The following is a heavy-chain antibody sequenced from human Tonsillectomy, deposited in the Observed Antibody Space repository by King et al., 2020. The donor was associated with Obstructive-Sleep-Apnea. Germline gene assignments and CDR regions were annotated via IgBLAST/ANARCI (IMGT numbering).Heavy chain of an antibody. J-gene: IGHJ6*02. CDR1: GFTFSSYA. Sequence: VQLVESGGGLVQPGGSLRLSCAASGFTFSSYAMSWVLQAPGKGLEWVSAISGSGGSTYYADSVKGRFTISRDNSKNTLYLQMNSLRAEDTAVYYCAKDGYDILTGYYYYYYYGMDVWGQGTTVTVSS. CDR2: ISGSGGST. V-gene: IGHV3-23*04. D-gene: IGHD3-9*01. CDR3: AKDGYDILTGYYYYYYYGMDV.